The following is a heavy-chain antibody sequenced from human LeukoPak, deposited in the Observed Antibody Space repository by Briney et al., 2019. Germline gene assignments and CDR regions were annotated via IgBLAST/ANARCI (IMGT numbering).Heavy chain of an antibody. J-gene: IGHJ4*02. Sequence: ASVKVSCKASGYTFTSYYMHWVRQAPGQGLEWMGMINPSGGSTSYAQKFQGRVTMTRDTSTSTVYMELSSLRSEDTAVYYCARELDYYDSSGYSFDYWGQGTLVTVSS. CDR1: GYTFTSYY. CDR3: ARELDYYDSSGYSFDY. V-gene: IGHV1-46*01. D-gene: IGHD3-22*01. CDR2: INPSGGST.